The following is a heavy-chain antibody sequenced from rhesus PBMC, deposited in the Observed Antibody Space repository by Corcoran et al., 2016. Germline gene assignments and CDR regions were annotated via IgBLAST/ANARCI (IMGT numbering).Heavy chain of an antibody. CDR3: ARDAISLDV. CDR1: GVSLDGNY. J-gene: IGHJ5-2*02. Sequence: QVLLQESGPGLVKPSETLSLTCAVSGVSLDGNYWTWIRQSPGKGLEWIGYISGNTETTSYNPSLGGRVTISKDTSQNQYSLMLTSVTAADTAIYYCARDAISLDVWGRGILVTVSS. CDR2: ISGNTETT. V-gene: IGHV4-147*01.